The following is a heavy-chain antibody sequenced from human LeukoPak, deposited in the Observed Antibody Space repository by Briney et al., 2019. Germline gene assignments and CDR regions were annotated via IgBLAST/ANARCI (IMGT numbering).Heavy chain of an antibody. V-gene: IGHV4-34*01. CDR3: ARAPGRATVTTFWFDP. D-gene: IGHD4-17*01. CDR1: GGSFSGYY. Sequence: SETLSLTCAVYGGSFSGYYWSWIRQPPGNGLEWIGEINHSGSTNYNPSLKSRVTISVDTSKNQFSLKLSSVTAADTAVYYCARAPGRATVTTFWFDPWGQGTLVTVSS. J-gene: IGHJ5*02. CDR2: INHSGST.